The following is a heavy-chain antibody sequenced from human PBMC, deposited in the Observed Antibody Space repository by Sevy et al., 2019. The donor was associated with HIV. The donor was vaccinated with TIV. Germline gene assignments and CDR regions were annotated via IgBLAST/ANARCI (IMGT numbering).Heavy chain of an antibody. CDR1: GFTFSSYD. CDR2: ISYDGRNK. Sequence: GGSLRLSCSASGFTFSSYDLLWVRQAPGKGLEWVSHISYDGRNKYYSDSVKGRFAISRDESKTTLFLQMESLRTEDTAIYYCARVGVSYCTDDCYHRFDYWGRGTLVTVSS. D-gene: IGHD2-21*02. V-gene: IGHV3-30*09. CDR3: ARVGVSYCTDDCYHRFDY. J-gene: IGHJ4*02.